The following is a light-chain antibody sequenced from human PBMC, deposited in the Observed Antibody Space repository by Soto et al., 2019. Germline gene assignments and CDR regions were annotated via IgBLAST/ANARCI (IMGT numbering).Light chain of an antibody. J-gene: IGKJ1*01. V-gene: IGKV3-20*01. CDR1: QSVTSSY. CDR3: QQYGSSPPCT. CDR2: GTS. Sequence: EIVLTQSPGTLSLSPGERATGSCRASQSVTSSYVAWSRQNPGQAPCLITYGTSSRATGIPARFGGSASGPDFTLTIRRLEHDDFAVYYCQQYGSSPPCTFGQGTRWIS.